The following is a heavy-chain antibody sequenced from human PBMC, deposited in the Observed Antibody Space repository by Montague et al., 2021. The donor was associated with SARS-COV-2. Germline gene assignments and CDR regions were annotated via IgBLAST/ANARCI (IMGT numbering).Heavy chain of an antibody. J-gene: IGHJ6*02. CDR1: GGSISSSIYY. D-gene: IGHD6-13*01. V-gene: IGHV4-39*07. CDR3: ARVGRQQLVRLSGMDV. CDR2: IYYSGST. Sequence: SETRSLTSTVSGGSISSSIYYWGWIRQPPGKGLEWIGSIYYSGSTYYNPSLKSRVTISVDTSKNQFSLKLSSVTAADTAVHYCARVGRQQLVRLSGMDVWGQGTTVTVSS.